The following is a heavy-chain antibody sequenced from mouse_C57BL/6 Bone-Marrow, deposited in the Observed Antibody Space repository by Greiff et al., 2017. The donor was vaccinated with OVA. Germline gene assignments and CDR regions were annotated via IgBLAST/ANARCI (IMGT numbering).Heavy chain of an antibody. CDR2: IYPRSGNT. CDR3: AREGPYYSNYHFAY. D-gene: IGHD2-5*01. CDR1: GYTFTSYG. V-gene: IGHV1-81*01. Sequence: VQLQQSGAELARPGASVKLSCKASGYTFTSYGISWVKQRTGQGLEWIGEIYPRSGNTYYNEKFKGKATLTADKSSSTAYMGLRSLTSEDSAGYFDAREGPYYSNYHFAYWGQGTLVTVSA. J-gene: IGHJ3*01.